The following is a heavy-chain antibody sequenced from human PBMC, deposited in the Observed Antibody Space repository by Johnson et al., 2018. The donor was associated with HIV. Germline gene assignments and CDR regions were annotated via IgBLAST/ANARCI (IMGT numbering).Heavy chain of an antibody. Sequence: VQLVESGGVVVQPGGSLRLSCAASGFTFDDYTMHWVRQGPGKGLEWVSLISWDGGSTYYGDSLKGRFTISRDNSKNSLYLQMNSLRSEDTALYYCAKGGLGHTDALDIWGQGTMVTVSS. V-gene: IGHV3-43*01. CDR1: GFTFDDYT. J-gene: IGHJ3*02. CDR3: AKGGLGHTDALDI. CDR2: ISWDGGST. D-gene: IGHD6-19*01.